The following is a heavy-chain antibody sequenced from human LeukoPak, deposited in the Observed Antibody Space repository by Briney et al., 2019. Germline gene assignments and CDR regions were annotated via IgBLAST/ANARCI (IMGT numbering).Heavy chain of an antibody. CDR1: GYTFTNYA. J-gene: IGHJ6*02. CDR3: ARERWHCRVNCYSVYYYALDV. V-gene: IGHV1-3*01. D-gene: IGHD2-15*01. Sequence: ASVKVSCKGSGYTFTNYAVHWVRQAPGLRLEWLGWINPGNGDTKYSQNFQGRVTVTSDTSAATAYVELNSLTSEDTAVYYCARERWHCRVNCYSVYYYALDVWGQGTTVTVSS. CDR2: INPGNGDT.